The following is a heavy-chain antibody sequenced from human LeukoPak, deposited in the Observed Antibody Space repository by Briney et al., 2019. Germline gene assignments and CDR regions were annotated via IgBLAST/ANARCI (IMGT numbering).Heavy chain of an antibody. Sequence: PSVTLSLTCTVSGGSVSSGSYYWSWIRQPPGKGLEWIGYIYYSGSTNYNPSLKSRVTISIDTSKNQFSLKLTPVTAADTAVYYCASSKPQYSTGWYYFDYWGQGTLVTVSS. CDR1: GGSVSSGSYY. CDR3: ASSKPQYSTGWYYFDY. V-gene: IGHV4-61*01. J-gene: IGHJ4*02. D-gene: IGHD6-19*01. CDR2: IYYSGST.